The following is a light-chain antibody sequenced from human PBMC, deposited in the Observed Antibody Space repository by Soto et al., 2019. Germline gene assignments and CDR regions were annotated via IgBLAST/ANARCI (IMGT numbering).Light chain of an antibody. V-gene: IGKV1-39*01. Sequence: DIQMTQSPSSLSASVGDRVTITCRASQYISTYLNWYQQKPGKAPKLLIYLASTLHSGVPSRFSGTGSGTDFTLTISSLQPEHFATYYCQQSYSTPPDTFGQGTKLEIK. J-gene: IGKJ2*01. CDR3: QQSYSTPPDT. CDR1: QYISTY. CDR2: LAS.